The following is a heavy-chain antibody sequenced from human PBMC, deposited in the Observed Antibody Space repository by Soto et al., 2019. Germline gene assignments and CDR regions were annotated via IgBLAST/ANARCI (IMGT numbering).Heavy chain of an antibody. Sequence: PGGSLRLSCAASGFTFSSYWVSWVRQAPGRGLEWVGNIKEDGSEKYYVDSVNGRFTVSRDNAKNSLYLQMNSLRAEDTAVYYCARATGADKEDYWGQGTLVTVSS. CDR1: GFTFSSYW. V-gene: IGHV3-7*04. D-gene: IGHD3-10*01. CDR3: ARATGADKEDY. CDR2: IKEDGSEK. J-gene: IGHJ4*02.